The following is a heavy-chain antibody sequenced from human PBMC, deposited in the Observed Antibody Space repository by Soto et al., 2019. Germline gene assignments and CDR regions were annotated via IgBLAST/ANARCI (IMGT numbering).Heavy chain of an antibody. CDR3: ARLRGVGGHYYYYYRDV. D-gene: IGHD3-16*01. CDR2: IYHGDSDT. Sequence: PGESLKISCKGSGYSFTSYWIGWVRQMPGKGLEWMGIIYHGDSDTRYSPSFQGQVTISADKSISTAYLQWSSLKASDTAMYYCARLRGVGGHYYYYYRDVGGKGTTATV. CDR1: GYSFTSYW. J-gene: IGHJ6*03. V-gene: IGHV5-51*01.